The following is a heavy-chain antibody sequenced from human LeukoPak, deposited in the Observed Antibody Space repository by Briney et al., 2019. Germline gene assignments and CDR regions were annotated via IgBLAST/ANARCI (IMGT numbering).Heavy chain of an antibody. J-gene: IGHJ4*02. Sequence: GGSLRLSCAASGFTFSRYSVNWVRQAPGKGLEWVSCITGSSDYIFYADSVRGRFTISRDNAKNSLFLQMNSLRAEDTAVYYCARGGVYYDSSGYLPFDYWGQGTLVTVSS. D-gene: IGHD3-22*01. CDR3: ARGGVYYDSSGYLPFDY. CDR1: GFTFSRYS. CDR2: ITGSSDYI. V-gene: IGHV3-21*01.